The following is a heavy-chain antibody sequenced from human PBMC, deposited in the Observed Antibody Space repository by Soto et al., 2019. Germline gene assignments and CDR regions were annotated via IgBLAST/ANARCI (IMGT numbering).Heavy chain of an antibody. D-gene: IGHD4-17*01. Sequence: QVQLQESGPGLVKPSETLSLTCTVSGGSISSYYWSWIRQPPGKGLEWIGYIYYSGSTNYNPSLKSRVTISVDTSKNQFSLKLSSVTAADTAVYYCARTNEKGDYPFDYWGQGTLVTVSS. V-gene: IGHV4-59*01. CDR1: GGSISSYY. J-gene: IGHJ4*02. CDR2: IYYSGST. CDR3: ARTNEKGDYPFDY.